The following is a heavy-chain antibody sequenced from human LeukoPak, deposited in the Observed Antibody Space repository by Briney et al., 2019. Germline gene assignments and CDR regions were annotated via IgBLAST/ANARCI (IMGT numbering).Heavy chain of an antibody. V-gene: IGHV3-21*01. CDR3: ASGSPAGDY. D-gene: IGHD6-25*01. J-gene: IGHJ4*02. CDR2: ISSSSSLI. CDR1: RFTFSSYS. Sequence: GGSLRLSCAASRFTFSSYSMNWVRQAPGKGLEWVSSISSSSSLIYYADSVKGRFTISRDNARNSLYLQMNSLTAEDTAVYYCASGSPAGDYWGQGTLVTVSS.